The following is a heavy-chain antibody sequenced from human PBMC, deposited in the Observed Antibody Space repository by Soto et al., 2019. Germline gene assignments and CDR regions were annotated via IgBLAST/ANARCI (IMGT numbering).Heavy chain of an antibody. D-gene: IGHD3-3*01. CDR2: MNPNSGNT. CDR3: ARKGVRYYDFWSGYPKSAYYYYYYYMDV. Sequence: ASVKVSCKASGYTXTSYDINWVRQATGQGQEWKGWMNPNSGNTGYAQKFQGRVTMTRNTSISTAYMELSSLRSEDTAVYYCARKGVRYYDFWSGYPKSAYYYYYYYMDVWGKGTTVTVSS. CDR1: GYTXTSYD. J-gene: IGHJ6*03. V-gene: IGHV1-8*01.